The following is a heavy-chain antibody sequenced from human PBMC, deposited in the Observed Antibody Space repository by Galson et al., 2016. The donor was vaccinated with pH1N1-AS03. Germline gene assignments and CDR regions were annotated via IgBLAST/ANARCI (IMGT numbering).Heavy chain of an antibody. CDR2: ISPQNGNT. CDR3: ARAAPFDP. D-gene: IGHD2-15*01. V-gene: IGHV1-18*04. J-gene: IGHJ5*02. CDR1: GYTFSNFG. Sequence: QSGAEVKKPGESLKTSCKASGYTFSNFGMSWVRQAPGQGLEWMGWISPQNGNTQYAQRLEGRVTMTTDTSTSTAYMELWSLTYDDTAVYYCARAAPFDPWGQGTLVIVSS.